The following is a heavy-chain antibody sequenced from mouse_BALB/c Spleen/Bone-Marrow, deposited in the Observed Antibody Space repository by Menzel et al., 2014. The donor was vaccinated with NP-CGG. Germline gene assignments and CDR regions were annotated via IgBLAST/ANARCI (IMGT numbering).Heavy chain of an antibody. CDR1: GFTFSSFG. J-gene: IGHJ4*01. CDR2: ISSGSSTI. D-gene: IGHD2-1*01. V-gene: IGHV5-17*02. CDR3: ARSDGNYGYAMDY. Sequence: EVKVEESGGGLVQPGGSRKLSCAASGFTFSSFGMHWVRQAPEKGLEWVAYISSGSSTIYYADTVKGRFTISRDNPKNTLFLQMTSLRSEDTAMYYRARSDGNYGYAMDYWGQGTSVTVSS.